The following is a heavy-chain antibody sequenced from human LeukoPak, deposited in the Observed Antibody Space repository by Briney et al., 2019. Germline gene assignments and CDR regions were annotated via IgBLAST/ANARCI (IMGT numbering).Heavy chain of an antibody. D-gene: IGHD1-7*01. CDR1: GYTFTGYY. V-gene: IGHV1-2*02. Sequence: GASVKVSCKASGYTFTGYYMHWVRQAPGQGLEWMGWINPNSGGTNYAQKFQGRVTMTRNTSISTAYMELSSLRSEDTAVYYCARVFAGTTSDWGQGTLVTVSS. CDR2: INPNSGGT. CDR3: ARVFAGTTSD. J-gene: IGHJ4*02.